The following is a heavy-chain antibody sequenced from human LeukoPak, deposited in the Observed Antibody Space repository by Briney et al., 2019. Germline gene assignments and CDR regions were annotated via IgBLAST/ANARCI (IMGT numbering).Heavy chain of an antibody. J-gene: IGHJ4*02. CDR2: IKQDGSEK. CDR1: GFTFSSYR. D-gene: IGHD4-17*01. CDR3: ARAAGYGDYDLDY. V-gene: IGHV3-7*01. Sequence: GGSLRLSCAASGFTFSSYRMSWVRQAPGKGLEWVANIKQDGSEKYYVDSVKGRFTISRDNAKNSLYLQMNSLRAEDTAEYYCARAAGYGDYDLDYWGQGTLVTVSS.